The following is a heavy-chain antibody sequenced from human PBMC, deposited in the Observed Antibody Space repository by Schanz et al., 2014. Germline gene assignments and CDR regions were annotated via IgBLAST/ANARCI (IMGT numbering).Heavy chain of an antibody. CDR2: INHSGST. D-gene: IGHD6-13*01. Sequence: QVQLQQWGAGLLKPSETLSLSCAVYSGSFSGYYWSWIRQPPGKGLEWIGEINHSGSTNYNPSLKRRVTIPVDTSKNQFSLKLSSVPAADTAVYYCARGPDSTSADVTRGRRRYYFDYWGQGTLVTVSS. CDR1: SGSFSGYY. CDR3: ARGPDSTSADVTRGRRRYYFDY. J-gene: IGHJ4*02. V-gene: IGHV4-34*01.